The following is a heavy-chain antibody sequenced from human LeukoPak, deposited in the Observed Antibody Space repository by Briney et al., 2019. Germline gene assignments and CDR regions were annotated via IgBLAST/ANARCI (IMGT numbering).Heavy chain of an antibody. CDR3: ARDRSGSYEYWFDP. J-gene: IGHJ5*02. Sequence: ASVKVSCKASGYTFTGYYMHWVRQAPGQGLEWMGWINPNSGGTNYAQKFQGRVTMTRDTSISTAYMELSRPRSDDTAVYYCARDRSGSYEYWFDPWGQGTLVTVSS. D-gene: IGHD1-26*01. CDR2: INPNSGGT. CDR1: GYTFTGYY. V-gene: IGHV1-2*02.